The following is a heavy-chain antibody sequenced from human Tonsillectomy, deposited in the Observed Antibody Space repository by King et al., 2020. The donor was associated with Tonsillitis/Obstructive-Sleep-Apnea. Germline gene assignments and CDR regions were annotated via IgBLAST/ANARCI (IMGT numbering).Heavy chain of an antibody. V-gene: IGHV4-59*08. D-gene: IGHD1-26*01. CDR2: IYYSGST. CDR3: ASHIVGAYYFDY. J-gene: IGHJ4*02. Sequence: VQLQESGPGLVKPSETLSLTCTVPGGSISSYYWSWIRQPQGKGLEWIGYIYYSGSTNYNPSLKSRVTISVDTSKNQFSLKLSSVTAADTAVYYCASHIVGAYYFDYWGPGTLFSVSS. CDR1: GGSISSYY.